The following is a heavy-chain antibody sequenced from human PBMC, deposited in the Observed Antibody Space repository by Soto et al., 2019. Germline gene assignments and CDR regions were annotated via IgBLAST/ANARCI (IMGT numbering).Heavy chain of an antibody. V-gene: IGHV4-59*01. J-gene: IGHJ4*02. CDR1: HGSITGYF. CDR2: IXETETT. Sequence: PXXTLSLTCIVSHGSITGYFWSWIRQPPGKGLESIGYIXETETTKYNTSXXSRVTMSXXTSKSQLSLRLTSVTAADTAVYYCARGTSNWSWKSAYWGKGILVTVS. CDR3: ARGTSNWSWKSAY. D-gene: IGHD1-20*01.